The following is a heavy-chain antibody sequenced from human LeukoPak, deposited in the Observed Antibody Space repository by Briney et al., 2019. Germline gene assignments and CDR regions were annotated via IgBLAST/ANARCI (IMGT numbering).Heavy chain of an antibody. Sequence: GGSLRLSCAASGFTFSSYGMHWVRQAPGKGLEWVAVISYDGSNKYYADSVKGRFTISRDNSKNTLYLQMNSLRAEDTAVYYCARDREYYGSGSSLDYWGQGTLVTVSS. J-gene: IGHJ4*02. CDR3: ARDREYYGSGSSLDY. CDR1: GFTFSSYG. V-gene: IGHV3-30*19. D-gene: IGHD3-10*01. CDR2: ISYDGSNK.